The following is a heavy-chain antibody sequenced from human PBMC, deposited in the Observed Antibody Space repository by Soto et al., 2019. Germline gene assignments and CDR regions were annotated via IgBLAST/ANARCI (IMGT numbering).Heavy chain of an antibody. CDR3: AKDLRGYSSSGRDTGADY. CDR2: ISWDGGST. D-gene: IGHD5-18*01. CDR1: GFTFDDYA. V-gene: IGHV3-43D*04. Sequence: EVQLVESGGVVVQPGGSLRLSCAASGFTFDDYAMHWVRQAPGKGLEWVSLISWDGGSTYYADSVKGRFTISRDNSKNSLYLQMNSLRAEDTALYYCAKDLRGYSSSGRDTGADYWGQGTLVTVSS. J-gene: IGHJ4*02.